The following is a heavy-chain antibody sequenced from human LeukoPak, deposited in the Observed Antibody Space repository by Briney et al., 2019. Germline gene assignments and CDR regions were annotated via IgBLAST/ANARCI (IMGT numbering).Heavy chain of an antibody. D-gene: IGHD2-2*01. V-gene: IGHV1-2*02. Sequence: ASVKVSCKASGYTFTGYYMHWVRQAPGQGLEWMGWINPNSGGTNYAQKFQGRVTMTRDTSISTVHMELSRLRSDDTAAYYCASQICSSSSCYLYFDYWGQGTLVTVSS. CDR2: INPNSGGT. CDR1: GYTFTGYY. J-gene: IGHJ4*02. CDR3: ASQICSSSSCYLYFDY.